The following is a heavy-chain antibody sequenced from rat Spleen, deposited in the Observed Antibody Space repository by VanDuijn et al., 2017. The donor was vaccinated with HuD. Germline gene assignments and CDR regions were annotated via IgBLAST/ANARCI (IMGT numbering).Heavy chain of an antibody. Sequence: EVQLVESGGGLVQPGRSMKLSCAASGFTFSNYGMAWVRQAPTKGLEWVATISYDGSSTYYRDSVKGRFTISRDNAKSTLYLQMDSLRSEDTATYYCARLYYYSSSLDYWGQGVMVTVSS. J-gene: IGHJ2*01. CDR2: ISYDGSST. V-gene: IGHV5-29*01. CDR3: ARLYYYSSSLDY. D-gene: IGHD1-2*01. CDR1: GFTFSNYG.